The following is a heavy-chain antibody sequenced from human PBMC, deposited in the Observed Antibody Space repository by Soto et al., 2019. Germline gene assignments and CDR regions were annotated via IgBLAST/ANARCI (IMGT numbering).Heavy chain of an antibody. J-gene: IGHJ4*02. V-gene: IGHV4-39*01. D-gene: IGHD5-12*01. CDR2: IYYSGTT. Sequence: SETLSLTCTLSGGSIKVGGYYWGWIRQPPGKGLEWLATIYYSGTTYYNPSLKRRLTISLDTSRNLFSLDLTSVTAADTAFYYCAKRAYSDYRTWGQGTLVTIS. CDR1: GGSIKVGGYY. CDR3: AKRAYSDYRT.